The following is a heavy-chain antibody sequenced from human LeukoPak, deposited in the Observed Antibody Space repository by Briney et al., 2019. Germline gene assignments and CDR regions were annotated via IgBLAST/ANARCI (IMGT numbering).Heavy chain of an antibody. D-gene: IGHD3-9*01. J-gene: IGHJ1*01. Sequence: GGSLRLSCAASGFTFSSYAMSWVRQAPGKGLEWVSAISGSGGSTYYADSVKGRFTISRDNSKNTLYLQMNSLRAEDTAVYYCAKETLNYDILTGYYKSPPKYFQHWGQGTLVTVSS. CDR2: ISGSGGST. CDR1: GFTFSSYA. V-gene: IGHV3-23*01. CDR3: AKETLNYDILTGYYKSPPKYFQH.